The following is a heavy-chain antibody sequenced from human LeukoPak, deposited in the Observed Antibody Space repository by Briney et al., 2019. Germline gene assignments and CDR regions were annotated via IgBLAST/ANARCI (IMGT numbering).Heavy chain of an antibody. D-gene: IGHD2/OR15-2a*01. J-gene: IGHJ5*02. V-gene: IGHV3-30-3*01. CDR1: GFTFSSYA. CDR3: AGEFGEYYLDP. CDR2: ISYDGSNK. Sequence: GGSLRLSCAASGFTFSSYAMHWVRQAPGKGLEWVAVISYDGSNKYYADSVKGRFTISRDNSKNTLYLQMNSLRAEDTAVYYCAGEFGEYYLDPWGQGTLVTVSS.